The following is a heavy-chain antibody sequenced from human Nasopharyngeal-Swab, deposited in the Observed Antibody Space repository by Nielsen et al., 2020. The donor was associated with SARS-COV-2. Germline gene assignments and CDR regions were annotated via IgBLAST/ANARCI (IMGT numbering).Heavy chain of an antibody. J-gene: IGHJ4*02. CDR3: ASPVSGSSWYNPLFGFDY. CDR1: GGSISSSSYY. Sequence: SETLSLTCTISGGSISSSSYYWGWIRQPPGKGLEWIGSIYYSVSTYHNPSLKSRVTISVDTSKNQFSLKLSSVTAADTAVYYCASPVSGSSWYNPLFGFDYWGQGTLVTVSS. V-gene: IGHV4-39*01. CDR2: IYYSVST. D-gene: IGHD6-13*01.